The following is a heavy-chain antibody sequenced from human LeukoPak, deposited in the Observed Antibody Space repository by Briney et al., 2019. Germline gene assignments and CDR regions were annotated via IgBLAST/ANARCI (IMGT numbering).Heavy chain of an antibody. J-gene: IGHJ4*02. CDR3: ARRGSYDFWSGYYPPYYFDY. V-gene: IGHV4-34*01. Sequence: SETLSLTCAVYGGSFSGYYWSWIRQPPGKGLEWIGEINHSGSTNYNPSLKSRVTISVDTSKNQFSLKLSSVTAADTAVYYCARRGSYDFWSGYYPPYYFDYWGQGTLVTVSS. CDR2: INHSGST. CDR1: GGSFSGYY. D-gene: IGHD3-3*01.